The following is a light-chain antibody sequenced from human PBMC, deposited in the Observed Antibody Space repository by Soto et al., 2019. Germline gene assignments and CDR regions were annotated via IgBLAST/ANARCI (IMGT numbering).Light chain of an antibody. CDR2: GAS. J-gene: IGKJ1*01. CDR1: QSVSSSY. V-gene: IGKV3-20*01. Sequence: EFVLTQSPGTLSLSPGERATLSCRASQSVSSSYLAWYQQKPGQAPRLLIYGASSRATGIPDRFSGSGSGTDFTLTISRLEPEDFAVYYCHQYGSSSWTFGQGTKVDIK. CDR3: HQYGSSSWT.